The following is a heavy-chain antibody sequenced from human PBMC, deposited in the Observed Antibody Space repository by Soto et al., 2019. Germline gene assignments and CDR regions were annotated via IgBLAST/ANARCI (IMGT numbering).Heavy chain of an antibody. CDR1: GGSISSSNW. CDR3: ARAWSSTSFERGDWFDP. CDR2: IYHSGST. D-gene: IGHD2-2*01. V-gene: IGHV4-4*02. Sequence: SETLSLTCAVSGGSISSSNWWSWVRQPPGKGLEWIGEIYHSGSTNYNPSLKSRVTISVDKSKNQFSLKLSSVTAADTAVYYCARAWSSTSFERGDWFDPWGQGTLGTVSS. J-gene: IGHJ5*02.